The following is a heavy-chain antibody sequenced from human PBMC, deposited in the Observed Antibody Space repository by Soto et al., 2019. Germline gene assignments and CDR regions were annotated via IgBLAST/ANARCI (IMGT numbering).Heavy chain of an antibody. CDR1: GGSISSYY. D-gene: IGHD5-12*01. Sequence: QVQLQESGPGLVKPSETLSLTCTVSGGSISSYYWSWIRQPAGKGLEWIGRIYTSGSTNYNPSLKSRVTMSVDTSKNQFSLKLSSVTAADTAVYYCARDAERGRWLQLLGWYFDLWGRGTLVTVSS. V-gene: IGHV4-4*07. CDR2: IYTSGST. CDR3: ARDAERGRWLQLLGWYFDL. J-gene: IGHJ2*01.